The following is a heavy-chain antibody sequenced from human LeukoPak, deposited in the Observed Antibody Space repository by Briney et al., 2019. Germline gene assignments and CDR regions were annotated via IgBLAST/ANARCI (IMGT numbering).Heavy chain of an antibody. D-gene: IGHD6-6*01. CDR2: IKQDGSVK. J-gene: IGHJ4*02. CDR3: ARIGYSSSSFDY. Sequence: GGSLRLSCAASGFTFSSDWMSWVRQAPGKGLEWVANIKQDGSVKYYVDSVKGRFTISRDNAKNSLYLQMNSLRAEDTAFYYCARIGYSSSSFDYWGQGTLVTVSS. CDR1: GFTFSSDW. V-gene: IGHV3-7*01.